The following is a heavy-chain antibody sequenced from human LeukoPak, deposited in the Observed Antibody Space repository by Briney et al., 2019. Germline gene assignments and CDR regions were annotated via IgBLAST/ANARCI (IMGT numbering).Heavy chain of an antibody. CDR1: GGTFSSYA. CDR2: IIPILGIA. V-gene: IGHV1-69*04. CDR3: ARESGEGITMIVVAVPDGMDV. J-gene: IGHJ6*02. Sequence: GASVTVSCKASGGTFSSYAISWVRQAPGQGLEWMGRIIPILGIANYAQKFQGRVTITADKSTSTAYMELSSLRSEDTAVYYCARESGEGITMIVVAVPDGMDVWGQGTTVTVSS. D-gene: IGHD3-22*01.